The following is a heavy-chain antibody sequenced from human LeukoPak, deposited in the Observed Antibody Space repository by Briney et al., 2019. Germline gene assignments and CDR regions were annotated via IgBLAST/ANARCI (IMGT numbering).Heavy chain of an antibody. CDR1: GFTFSSYE. CDR2: ISSSGSTI. Sequence: PGGSLRLSCAASGFTFSSYEMNWVRQAPGKGLEWVSYISSSGSTIYYADSVKGRFTISRDNAKNSLYLQMNSLRAEDTAVYYCASIRDYYYYYMDVWGKGTTVTVSS. CDR3: ASIRDYYYYYMDV. J-gene: IGHJ6*03. V-gene: IGHV3-48*03.